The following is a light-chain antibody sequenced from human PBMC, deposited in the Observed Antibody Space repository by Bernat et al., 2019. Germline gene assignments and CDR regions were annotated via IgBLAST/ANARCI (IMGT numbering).Light chain of an antibody. CDR1: QDISNY. J-gene: IGKJ4*01. CDR3: QQYDNLPFT. V-gene: IGKV1-33*01. CDR2: DSS. Sequence: DIQMTQSPSSLSASVGDRVTITCRASQDISNYLNWYHQKPGKAPKPLIYDSSYLETGVPSRFSGSASRTFFTFTITSLQPEDIGTYYCQQYDNLPFTFGGGTNVEIK.